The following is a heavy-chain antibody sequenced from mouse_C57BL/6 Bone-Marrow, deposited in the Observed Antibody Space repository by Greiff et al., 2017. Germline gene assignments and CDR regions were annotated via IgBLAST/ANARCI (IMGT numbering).Heavy chain of an antibody. Sequence: VQLQQPGAELVKPGASVKLSCKASGYTFTSYWMHWVKQRPGQGLEWIGMIHPNSGSTNYNEKFKSKATLTVDKSSSTAYMQLSSLTSEDSAVYYCARPYYYGTFVDYWGQGTSVTVSS. CDR3: ARPYYYGTFVDY. V-gene: IGHV1-64*01. CDR2: IHPNSGST. J-gene: IGHJ4*01. D-gene: IGHD1-1*01. CDR1: GYTFTSYW.